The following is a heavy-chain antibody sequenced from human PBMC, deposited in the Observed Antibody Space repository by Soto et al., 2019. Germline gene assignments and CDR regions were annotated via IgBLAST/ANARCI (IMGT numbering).Heavy chain of an antibody. J-gene: IGHJ6*03. V-gene: IGHV4-34*01. D-gene: IGHD6-6*01. CDR2: INHSGST. Sequence: ETLSLTCAVYGGSFSGYYWSWVRQPPGKGLEWIGEINHSGSTNYNPSLKSRVTISVDTSKNQFSLKLSSVTAADTAVYYCARGRAARPYYMDVWGKGTTVTV. CDR3: ARGRAARPYYMDV. CDR1: GGSFSGYY.